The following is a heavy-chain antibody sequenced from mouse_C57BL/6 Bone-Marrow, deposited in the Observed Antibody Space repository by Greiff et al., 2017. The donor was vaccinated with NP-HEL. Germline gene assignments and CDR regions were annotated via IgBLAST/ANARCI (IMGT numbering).Heavy chain of an antibody. CDR1: GYTFTSYW. CDR3: ARYDGYYGKYFDV. CDR2: INPSNGGT. D-gene: IGHD2-3*01. V-gene: IGHV1-53*01. Sequence: QVQLQQPGTDLVKPGASVKLSCKASGYTFTSYWMHWVKQRPGQGLEWIGNINPSNGGTNYNEKFKSKATLTVDKSSSTAYMQLSSLTSEDSAVYYCARYDGYYGKYFDVWGTGITVTVSS. J-gene: IGHJ1*03.